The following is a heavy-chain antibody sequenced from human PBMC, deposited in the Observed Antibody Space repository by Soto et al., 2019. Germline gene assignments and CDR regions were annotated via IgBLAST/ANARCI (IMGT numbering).Heavy chain of an antibody. CDR1: GGSIKNYY. CDR2: IYTRGST. CDR3: ARDLLIVGAPDAFDI. J-gene: IGHJ3*02. D-gene: IGHD1-26*01. V-gene: IGHV4-4*07. Sequence: SDTLSRTGTVSGGSIKNYYWSWILQSAGKALDWIWRIYTRGSTNYNPSLKSRVTMSVDTSKNQFSLKLNSVRAADTAVYFCARDLLIVGAPDAFDIWGQGTMVTVSS.